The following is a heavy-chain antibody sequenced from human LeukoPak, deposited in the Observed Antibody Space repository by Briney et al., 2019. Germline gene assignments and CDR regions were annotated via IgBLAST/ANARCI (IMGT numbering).Heavy chain of an antibody. Sequence: GSLRLSCAASGFTFSTYDMHWVRQAPGKGLEYVSSISSDGGSTYYAKSVKGRFTISRDISKNTLYLQMGSLRAEDMAVYYCARGHYCGSTSCYAFDYWGQGTLVTVSS. V-gene: IGHV3-64*01. J-gene: IGHJ4*02. D-gene: IGHD2-2*01. CDR2: ISSDGGST. CDR3: ARGHYCGSTSCYAFDY. CDR1: GFTFSTYD.